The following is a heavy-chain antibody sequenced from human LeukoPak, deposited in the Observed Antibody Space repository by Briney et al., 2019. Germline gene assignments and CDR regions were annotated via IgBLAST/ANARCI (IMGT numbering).Heavy chain of an antibody. J-gene: IGHJ4*02. V-gene: IGHV3-23*01. D-gene: IGHD3-3*01. CDR3: ARFHDFWR. Sequence: PGGSLRLSCATSGFTFSGYWMTWVRQTPGKGLEWVSSISGRGDVTYYADSLKGRFTISRDNSKNTLYLQMNGLRAEDTALYYCARFHDFWRWGQGTLVTVSS. CDR2: ISGRGDVT. CDR1: GFTFSGYW.